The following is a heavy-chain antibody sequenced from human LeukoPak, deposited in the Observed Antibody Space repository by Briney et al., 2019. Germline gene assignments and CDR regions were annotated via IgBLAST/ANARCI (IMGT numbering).Heavy chain of an antibody. D-gene: IGHD3-3*01. J-gene: IGHJ4*02. CDR2: INPSDGAT. V-gene: IGHV1-46*02. Sequence: GASVKVSCKASGYTFNSYYMYWVRQAPGQGLGWMGIINPSDGATAYPQKFQGRVTMTRDTSTTTVYMELRSLRSEDTAVYYCARGRMITDFWRGFCDSWGQGTLVTVSS. CDR1: GYTFNSYY. CDR3: ARGRMITDFWRGFCDS.